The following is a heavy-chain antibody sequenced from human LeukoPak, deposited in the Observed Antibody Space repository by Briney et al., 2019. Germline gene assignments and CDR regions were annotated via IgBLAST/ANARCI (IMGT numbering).Heavy chain of an antibody. D-gene: IGHD5-18*01. J-gene: IGHJ4*02. CDR3: ARARQLWSLKYYFDY. Sequence: PGGSLRLSCSASGFIFTTYTMYWVRQAPGKGLEYVSVINGDGRTTYYADSVKGRFTISRDNSKNTLYLQMSSLRAEDTAVYYCARARQLWSLKYYFDYWGQGTLVTVSS. CDR2: INGDGRTT. CDR1: GFIFTTYT. V-gene: IGHV3-64D*06.